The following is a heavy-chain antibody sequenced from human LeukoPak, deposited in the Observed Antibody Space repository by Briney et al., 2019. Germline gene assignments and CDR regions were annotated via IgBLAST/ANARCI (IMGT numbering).Heavy chain of an antibody. D-gene: IGHD3-22*01. V-gene: IGHV1-46*01. J-gene: IGHJ4*02. CDR3: ARDSYYDSSGASSIDY. Sequence: GASVKVSCKASGYTFTSYYMHWVRQAPGQGLEWMGIINPSGGSTSYAQKFQGRVTMTRDMSTSTVYMELSSLRSEDTAVYYCARDSYYDSSGASSIDYWGQGTLVTVSS. CDR1: GYTFTSYY. CDR2: INPSGGST.